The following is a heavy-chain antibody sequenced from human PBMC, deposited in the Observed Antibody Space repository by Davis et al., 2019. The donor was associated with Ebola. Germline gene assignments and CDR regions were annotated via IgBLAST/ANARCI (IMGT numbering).Heavy chain of an antibody. D-gene: IGHD5-24*01. J-gene: IGHJ4*02. V-gene: IGHV3-23*01. CDR2: ISGSGGST. CDR3: AKGGDGYNWGY. CDR1: GFTFSSYW. Sequence: GGSLRLSCAASGFTFSSYWMHWVRQAPGKGLEWVSAISGSGGSTYYADSVKGRFTISRDNSKNTLYLQMNSLRAEDTAVYYCAKGGDGYNWGYWGQGTLVTVSS.